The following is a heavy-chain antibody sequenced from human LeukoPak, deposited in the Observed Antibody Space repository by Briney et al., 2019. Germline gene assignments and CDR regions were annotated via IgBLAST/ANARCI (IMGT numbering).Heavy chain of an antibody. D-gene: IGHD1-26*01. CDR3: TRGSYYGPFDY. Sequence: GGSLRLSCAASGFTFDDYAMPWVRQAPGKGLEWVSGISWNSGTIGYADSVKGRFTISRDNAKNSLYLQMNSLRAEDTALYYCTRGSYYGPFDYWGQGTLVTVSP. CDR1: GFTFDDYA. V-gene: IGHV3-9*01. J-gene: IGHJ4*02. CDR2: ISWNSGTI.